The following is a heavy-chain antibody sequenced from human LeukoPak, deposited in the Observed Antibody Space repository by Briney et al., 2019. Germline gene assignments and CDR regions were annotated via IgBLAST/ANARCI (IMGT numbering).Heavy chain of an antibody. V-gene: IGHV3-23*01. CDR2: ISGSDGRT. D-gene: IGHD5-18*01. CDR3: ARGGLVGYSYGFDY. Sequence: PGGSLRLSCAASGFTFSSYGMSWVRQAPGKGLEWVSAISGSDGRTYYADSVKGRFTVSRDNSKNTLYLQMNSPRVEDTAVYYCARGGLVGYSYGFDYWGQGTLVTVSS. CDR1: GFTFSSYG. J-gene: IGHJ4*02.